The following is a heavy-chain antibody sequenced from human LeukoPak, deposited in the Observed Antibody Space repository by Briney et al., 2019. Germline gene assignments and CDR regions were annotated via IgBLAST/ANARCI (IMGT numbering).Heavy chain of an antibody. J-gene: IGHJ4*02. CDR2: ISCDGSHK. Sequence: GGSLRLSCVASGFTLSSYGMHWVRQAPGKGLEWVAVISCDGSHKYYADSVKGRFTISRDNSKNTLYLQMNSLRAEDTAVYYCAKDRNKYCSGGSCAYFFDDWGQGTLVTVSS. CDR1: GFTLSSYG. D-gene: IGHD2-15*01. V-gene: IGHV3-30*18. CDR3: AKDRNKYCSGGSCAYFFDD.